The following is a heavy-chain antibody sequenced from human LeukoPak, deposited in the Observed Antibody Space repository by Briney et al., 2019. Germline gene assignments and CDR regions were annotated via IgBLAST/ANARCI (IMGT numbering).Heavy chain of an antibody. CDR1: GYSFTSYW. J-gene: IGHJ4*02. CDR2: IYPGDSDT. Sequence: GESLKISCKGSGYSFTSYWIGWVRQMPGKGLEWMGIIYPGDSDTTYSPSFQSQVTFSADKSISTAYLQWGSLKASDTAIYYCARGRTTVVSRDFDYWGQGTLVTVSS. CDR3: ARGRTTVVSRDFDY. V-gene: IGHV5-51*01. D-gene: IGHD4-23*01.